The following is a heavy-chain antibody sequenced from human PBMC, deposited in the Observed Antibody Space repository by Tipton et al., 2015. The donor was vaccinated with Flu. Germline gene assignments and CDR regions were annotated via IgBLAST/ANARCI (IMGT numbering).Heavy chain of an antibody. CDR1: GYTFTNFG. J-gene: IGHJ6*02. Sequence: QLVQSGVEVKKPGASVKVSCKASGYTFTNFGITWVRQAPGQGLEWMGWISGYNGDTNYAEKLQGRVTMTTDASTHTAYMGLRSLKSDDTAMYYCARDRGSYNIHLEYHYYYGMDVWGQGTTVTVSS. CDR2: ISGYNGDT. V-gene: IGHV1-18*01. CDR3: ARDRGSYNIHLEYHYYYGMDV. D-gene: IGHD1-26*01.